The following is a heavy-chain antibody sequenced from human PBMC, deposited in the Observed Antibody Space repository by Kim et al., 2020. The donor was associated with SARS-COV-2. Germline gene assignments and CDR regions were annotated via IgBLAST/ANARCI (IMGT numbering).Heavy chain of an antibody. J-gene: IGHJ4*02. CDR1: GFTFGSSH. CDR3: AREGQVSGRGGNFDD. Sequence: GGSLRLSCAGSGFTFGSSHMHWVRQAPGKGLEWVAVISSDGSIKGYADSVRGRFSGSRDNSQNTLFLQIDSLRPEDTAVYYCAREGQVSGRGGNFDDWGQGTLVTVSS. V-gene: IGHV3-30*03. CDR2: ISSDGSIK. D-gene: IGHD6-19*01.